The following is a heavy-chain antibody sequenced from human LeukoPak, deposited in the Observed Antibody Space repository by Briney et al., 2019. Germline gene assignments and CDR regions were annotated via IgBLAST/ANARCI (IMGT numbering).Heavy chain of an antibody. CDR3: ARDPGNWFDP. Sequence: GGSLRLSCAASGFTFSDYDMHWVRQATGKGLEWVSAIGTAGDTYYTGSVKGRFTISRENAKNSLYLQMNSLKAGDTAVYYCARDPGNWFDPWGQGTLVTVSS. V-gene: IGHV3-13*01. J-gene: IGHJ5*02. CDR2: IGTAGDT. CDR1: GFTFSDYD.